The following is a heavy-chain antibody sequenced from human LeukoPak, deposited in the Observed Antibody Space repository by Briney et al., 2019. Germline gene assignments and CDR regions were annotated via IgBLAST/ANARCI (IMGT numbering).Heavy chain of an antibody. J-gene: IGHJ5*02. Sequence: SETLSLTCIVSGGSISSTTYYWGWIRQPPGKRLEWIGSIYYGGNTYYNPSLKSRVTISTDTSKNQFSLHLNSVTPEDTAVYYCARRLTQYDCFDPWGQGILVTVSS. CDR2: IYYGGNT. V-gene: IGHV4-39*01. D-gene: IGHD2-2*01. CDR1: GGSISSTTYY. CDR3: ARRLTQYDCFDP.